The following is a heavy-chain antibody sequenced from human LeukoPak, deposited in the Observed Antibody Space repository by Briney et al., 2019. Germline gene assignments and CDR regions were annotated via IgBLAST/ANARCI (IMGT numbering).Heavy chain of an antibody. CDR2: IYYSGST. Sequence: SQTLSLTCTVSGGSISSGGYYWSWIRQHPGKGLEWIGYIYYSGSTYYNPSLKSRVTISVDTSKNQFSLKLSSVTAADTAVYYCAGYGRVTSDAFDIWGQGTMVTVSS. CDR1: GGSISSGGYY. J-gene: IGHJ3*02. V-gene: IGHV4-31*03. D-gene: IGHD4-17*01. CDR3: AGYGRVTSDAFDI.